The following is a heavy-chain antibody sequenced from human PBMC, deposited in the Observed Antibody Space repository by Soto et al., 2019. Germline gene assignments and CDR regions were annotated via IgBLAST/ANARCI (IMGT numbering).Heavy chain of an antibody. Sequence: QLQLQESGSGLVKPSQTLSLTCAVSGGSIRSVGYSWSWIRQRPGKGLEWIGYIYHSGSTYYNPSLKSRGTTSVDRSKTQFSLKLSSVTAADTAVYYCARGGNTVTTFDYWGQGTLVTVSS. J-gene: IGHJ4*02. V-gene: IGHV4-30-2*01. CDR1: GGSIRSVGYS. D-gene: IGHD4-17*01. CDR3: ARGGNTVTTFDY. CDR2: IYHSGST.